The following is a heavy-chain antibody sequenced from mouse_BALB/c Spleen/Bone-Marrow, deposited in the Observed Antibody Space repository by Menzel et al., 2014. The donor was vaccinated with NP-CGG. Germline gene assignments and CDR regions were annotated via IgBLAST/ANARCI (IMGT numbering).Heavy chain of an antibody. CDR1: GFSLTGYG. J-gene: IGHJ4*01. CDR3: ARDSFLITRALDY. V-gene: IGHV2-6-7*01. Sequence: VQLVESGPGLVAPPQSLSITCTVSGFSLTGYGVSWVRQLPGKGLEWLGMIWGDGSTDYNSALKSRLSINKDNSKSQVFLKMNSLQTDDTARYYCARDSFLITRALDYWGQGTSVTVSS. CDR2: IWGDGST. D-gene: IGHD2-4*01.